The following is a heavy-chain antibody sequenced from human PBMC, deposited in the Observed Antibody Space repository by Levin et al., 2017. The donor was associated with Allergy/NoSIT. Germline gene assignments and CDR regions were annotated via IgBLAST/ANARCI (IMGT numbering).Heavy chain of an antibody. J-gene: IGHJ4*02. CDR1: GFNASNNY. V-gene: IGHV3-53*01. CDR3: ARELGYGDYIFDL. CDR2: IYSGGST. Sequence: GESLKISCAVSGFNASNNYMSWVRQAPGKGLEWVSVIYSGGSTYYADSVKGRFTISRDISKNTVFLHMHSLRAEDTAVYYCARELGYGDYIFDLWGQGTLVTVSS. D-gene: IGHD4-17*01.